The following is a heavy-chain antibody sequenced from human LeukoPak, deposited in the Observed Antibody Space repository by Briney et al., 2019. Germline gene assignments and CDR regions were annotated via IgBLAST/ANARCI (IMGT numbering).Heavy chain of an antibody. V-gene: IGHV1-2*02. CDR3: ARFVAVAANPKFDY. D-gene: IGHD6-19*01. CDR2: INPNNGGT. Sequence: VASVKVSCKASGYTFTGYYMHWVRQAPGQGLEWMGWINPNNGGTNYAQKFQGRVTMTRDTSISTAYMELSRLRSDDTAVYYCARFVAVAANPKFDYWGQGTLVTVSS. J-gene: IGHJ4*02. CDR1: GYTFTGYY.